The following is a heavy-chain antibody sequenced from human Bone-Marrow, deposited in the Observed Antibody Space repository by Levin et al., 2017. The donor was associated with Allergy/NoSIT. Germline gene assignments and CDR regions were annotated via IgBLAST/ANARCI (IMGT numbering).Heavy chain of an antibody. CDR3: AKGAIAVAAVEDWFDP. J-gene: IGHJ5*02. CDR1: GFTFSSYG. Sequence: PGGSLRLSCAASGFTFSSYGMHWVRQAPGKGLEWVAVISYDGSNKYYADSVKGRFTISRDNSKNTLYLQMNSLRAEDTAVYYCAKGAIAVAAVEDWFDPWGQGTLVTVSS. D-gene: IGHD6-19*01. CDR2: ISYDGSNK. V-gene: IGHV3-30*18.